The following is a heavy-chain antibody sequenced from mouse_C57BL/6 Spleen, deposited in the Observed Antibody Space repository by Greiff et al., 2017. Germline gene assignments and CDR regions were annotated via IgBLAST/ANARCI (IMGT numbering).Heavy chain of an antibody. CDR2: IDPSDSYT. J-gene: IGHJ4*01. D-gene: IGHD2-2*01. V-gene: IGHV1-59*01. CDR3: AVRLRGAMDY. Sequence: VQLQQPGAELVRPGTSVKLSCKASGYTFTSYWMHWVKQRPGQGLEWIGVIDPSDSYTNYNQKFKGKATLTVDTSSSTAYMQLSSLTSEDSAVYYCAVRLRGAMDYWGQGTSVTVSS. CDR1: GYTFTSYW.